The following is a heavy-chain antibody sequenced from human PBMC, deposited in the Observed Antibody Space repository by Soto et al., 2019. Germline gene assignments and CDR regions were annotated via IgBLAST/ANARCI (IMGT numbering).Heavy chain of an antibody. Sequence: EVQLLESGGGLVQPGGSLRLSCAASGFTFSSYAMTWVRQAPGKGLEWVSTTGATGRTTYYADSVKGRFTVSRDNSKNTLELQMSSMRAEDTAVYYCATVHNTSRSFDYWGQGTLVTVSS. CDR3: ATVHNTSRSFDY. V-gene: IGHV3-23*01. CDR2: TGATGRTT. J-gene: IGHJ4*02. D-gene: IGHD2-2*02. CDR1: GFTFSSYA.